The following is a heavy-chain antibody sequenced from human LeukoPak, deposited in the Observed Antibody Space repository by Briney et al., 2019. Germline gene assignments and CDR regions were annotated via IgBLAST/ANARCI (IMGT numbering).Heavy chain of an antibody. CDR1: GDSISRGDYY. J-gene: IGHJ4*02. CDR2: IFYSGNT. D-gene: IGHD2/OR15-2a*01. CDR3: SRGHDLLLHY. Sequence: SETLSLICTVSGDSISRGDYYWNWIRQHPGKGLEWIGYIFYSGNTNYNPSLKSRVSISVDTSKNQFSLKLTSVTAADTAVYHCSRGHDLLLHYWGQGTLVTVSS. V-gene: IGHV4-61*08.